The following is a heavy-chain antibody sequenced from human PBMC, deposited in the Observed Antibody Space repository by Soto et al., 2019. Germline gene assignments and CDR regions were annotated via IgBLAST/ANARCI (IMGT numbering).Heavy chain of an antibody. D-gene: IGHD3-22*01. Sequence: GGSLRLSCAASGFTFSSYGMHWVRQAPGKGLEWVAVIWYDGSNKYYADSVKGRFTISRDNSKNTLYLQMNSLRAEDTAVYYCVRGGPSEGRYYDSSGYPFDYWGQGTLVTVSS. CDR1: GFTFSSYG. CDR2: IWYDGSNK. J-gene: IGHJ4*02. V-gene: IGHV3-33*01. CDR3: VRGGPSEGRYYDSSGYPFDY.